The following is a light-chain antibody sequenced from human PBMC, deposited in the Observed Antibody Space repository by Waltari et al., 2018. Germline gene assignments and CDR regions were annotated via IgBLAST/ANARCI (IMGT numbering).Light chain of an antibody. J-gene: IGKJ5*01. Sequence: DIQMTQSPSSLSASVVDRVTITCRASQSISSYLNWYQQKPWKAPKLMIYAASSLQSGVPSRFSGSGYGTDFTLTISSLQPEDFATYYCQQSYSTPITFGQGTRLEIK. CDR3: QQSYSTPIT. V-gene: IGKV1-39*01. CDR2: AAS. CDR1: QSISSY.